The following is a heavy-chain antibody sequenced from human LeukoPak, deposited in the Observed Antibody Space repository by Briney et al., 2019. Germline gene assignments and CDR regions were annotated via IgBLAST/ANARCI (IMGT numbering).Heavy chain of an antibody. CDR1: GFPFSGYS. Sequence: GGSLRLSGAASGFPFSGYSIHWVRQAPGRGLEWVSSVSSSSTYIFYADSVKGRFTISRDNAKNSVYLQMNSLRAEDTALYYCAREVLRYQGPPDIWGQGTMVTVSS. CDR3: AREVLRYQGPPDI. V-gene: IGHV3-21*01. D-gene: IGHD3-22*01. J-gene: IGHJ3*02. CDR2: VSSSSTYI.